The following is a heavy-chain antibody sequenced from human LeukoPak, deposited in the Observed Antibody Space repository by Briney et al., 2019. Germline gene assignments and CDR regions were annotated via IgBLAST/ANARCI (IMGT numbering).Heavy chain of an antibody. D-gene: IGHD3-9*01. V-gene: IGHV3-15*01. Sequence: PGGSLRLSCAASGFTFSNAWMSWVRQAPGKGLEWVGRIKSKTDGGTTDYAAPVKGRFTISRDDSKNTLYLQMNSLKTEDTAVYYCTTEGYHDILTGYSWDAFDIWGQGTMVTVSS. CDR1: GFTFSNAW. CDR2: IKSKTDGGTT. J-gene: IGHJ3*02. CDR3: TTEGYHDILTGYSWDAFDI.